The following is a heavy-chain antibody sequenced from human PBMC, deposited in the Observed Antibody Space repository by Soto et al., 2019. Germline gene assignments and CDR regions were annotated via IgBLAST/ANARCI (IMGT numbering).Heavy chain of an antibody. V-gene: IGHV4-59*01. J-gene: IGHJ3*02. D-gene: IGHD6-13*01. CDR1: GGSISSYY. CDR2: IYYSGST. Sequence: SETLSLTCTVSGGSISSYYWSWIRQPPGKGLEWIGYIYYSGSTNYNPSLKSRVTISVDTSKNQFSLKLSSVTAADTAVYYCARDRGSYSSSWNDAFDIWGQGTMVTVSS. CDR3: ARDRGSYSSSWNDAFDI.